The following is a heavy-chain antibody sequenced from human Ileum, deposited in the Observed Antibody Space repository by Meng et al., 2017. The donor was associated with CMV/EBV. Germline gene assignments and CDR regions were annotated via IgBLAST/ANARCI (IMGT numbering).Heavy chain of an antibody. CDR1: GGPPNTPS. Sequence: DGLGGPPNTPSLSWVRQPPGKGLEWIGEINHAGGTTYNPSLHSRVPVSFDTSKSQVSLKLTSVTAADTAVYYCARGGVVPGIPVWTCWGQGTLVTVSS. CDR3: ARGGVVPGIPVWTC. CDR2: INHAGGT. D-gene: IGHD2-2*01. J-gene: IGHJ4*02. V-gene: IGHV4-34*01.